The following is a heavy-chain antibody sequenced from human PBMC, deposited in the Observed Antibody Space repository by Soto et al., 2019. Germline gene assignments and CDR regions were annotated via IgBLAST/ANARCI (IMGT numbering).Heavy chain of an antibody. Sequence: GESLKISCKGSGYSFTSYSICWVRQMPGKGLEWMGIIYPGDSDTRYSPSFQGQVTISAEKSISTAYLQWSSLKASDTAMYYCARCPHRSFKWFDPCGEGNLFTVCS. V-gene: IGHV5-51*01. J-gene: IGHJ5*02. D-gene: IGHD6-13*01. CDR2: IYPGDSDT. CDR3: ARCPHRSFKWFDP. CDR1: GYSFTSYS.